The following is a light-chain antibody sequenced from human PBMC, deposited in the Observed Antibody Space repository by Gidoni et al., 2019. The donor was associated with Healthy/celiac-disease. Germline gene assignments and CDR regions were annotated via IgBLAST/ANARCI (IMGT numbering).Light chain of an antibody. Sequence: DIQVTQSPSFLSASVGDRVTITCRASQGISSYLAWYQQQPGKAPKLLIYAASTLQSGVPSRFSGSGSGTEFTLTISSLQPEDFATYYCQRLNSYPLTFGGGTKVEIK. J-gene: IGKJ4*01. CDR2: AAS. CDR1: QGISSY. V-gene: IGKV1-9*01. CDR3: QRLNSYPLT.